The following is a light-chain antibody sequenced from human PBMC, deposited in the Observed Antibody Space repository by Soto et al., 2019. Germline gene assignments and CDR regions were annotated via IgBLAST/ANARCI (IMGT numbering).Light chain of an antibody. CDR1: QSVSNNY. J-gene: IGKJ1*01. Sequence: EIVLTQSPGTLSLSPGERATLSCRASQSVSNNYLAWYQQKPGKAPSLLIYGANNQATGISDRFSGSGSGKDFPITISRLEHEDLTVYYCQQYGSSGTFGQGTKVEIK. V-gene: IGKV3-20*01. CDR3: QQYGSSGT. CDR2: GAN.